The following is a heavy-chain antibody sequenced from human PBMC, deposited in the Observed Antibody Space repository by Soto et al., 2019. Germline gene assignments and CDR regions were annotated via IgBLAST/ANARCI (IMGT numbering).Heavy chain of an antibody. CDR3: AREELPRLDAFDI. J-gene: IGHJ3*02. Sequence: GASVKVSCKASGGTFSSYAISWVRQAPGQGLEWMGGITPIFGTANYAQKFQGRVTITADKSTSTAYMELSSLRSEDTAVYYCAREELPRLDAFDIWGQGTMVTVSS. CDR2: ITPIFGTA. V-gene: IGHV1-69*06. D-gene: IGHD1-26*01. CDR1: GGTFSSYA.